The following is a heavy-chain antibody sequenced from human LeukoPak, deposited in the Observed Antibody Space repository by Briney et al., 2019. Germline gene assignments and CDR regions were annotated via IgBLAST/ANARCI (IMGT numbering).Heavy chain of an antibody. Sequence: ASETLSLTCTVSGGSISSYYWSWIRQPPGKGLEWIGYIYYSGSTNYNPSLKSRVTISIDTSKNQFSLKLSSVTAADTAVYYCARHPSYYDRIDYWGQGTLVTSPQ. D-gene: IGHD3-22*01. CDR3: ARHPSYYDRIDY. V-gene: IGHV4-59*08. CDR2: IYYSGST. J-gene: IGHJ4*02. CDR1: GGSISSYY.